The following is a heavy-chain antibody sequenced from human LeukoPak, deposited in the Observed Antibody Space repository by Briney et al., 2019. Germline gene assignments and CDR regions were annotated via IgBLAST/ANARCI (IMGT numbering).Heavy chain of an antibody. Sequence: GESLKISCKGSGYSFTSYWTGWVRQMPGKGLEWMGIIYPGDSDTRYSPSFQGQVTISADKSISTAYLQWSSLKASDTAMYYCARHAGSGSYYNAVDYWGQGTLVTVSS. D-gene: IGHD3-10*01. J-gene: IGHJ4*02. CDR2: IYPGDSDT. CDR3: ARHAGSGSYYNAVDY. CDR1: GYSFTSYW. V-gene: IGHV5-51*01.